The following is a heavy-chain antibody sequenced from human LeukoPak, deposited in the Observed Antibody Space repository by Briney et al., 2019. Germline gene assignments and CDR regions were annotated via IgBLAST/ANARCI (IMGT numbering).Heavy chain of an antibody. V-gene: IGHV3-23*01. J-gene: IGHJ4*02. CDR2: ITGSDDST. CDR3: AKGPQLYSGYHPNY. CDR1: GFTFSNNA. Sequence: AGGSLRLSCAASGFTFSNNAMTWVRQAPGEGLECVSTITGSDDSTYYADSVKGRFTISRDYSKNTVFLQLNNLRAEDTAMYYCAKGPQLYSGYHPNYWGQGTLVTVSS. D-gene: IGHD3-22*01.